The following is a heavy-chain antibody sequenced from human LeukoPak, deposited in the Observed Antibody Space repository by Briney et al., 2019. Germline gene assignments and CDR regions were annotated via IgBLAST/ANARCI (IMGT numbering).Heavy chain of an antibody. V-gene: IGHV4-59*08. CDR3: ARHQVAGTCFDY. D-gene: IGHD6-19*01. CDR2: IYYSGST. J-gene: IGHJ4*02. CDR1: GGSISSYY. Sequence: PSETLSLTCTVSGGSISSYYWSWIRQPPGKGLEWIGYIYYSGSTNYNPSLKSRGTISVDTSKNQFSLKLSSVTAADTAVYYCARHQVAGTCFDYWGQGTLVTVSS.